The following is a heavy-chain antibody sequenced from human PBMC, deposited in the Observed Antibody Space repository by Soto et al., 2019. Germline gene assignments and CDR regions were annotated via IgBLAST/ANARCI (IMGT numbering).Heavy chain of an antibody. CDR3: ATERGGSSWHLLSIYNWFDP. J-gene: IGHJ5*02. D-gene: IGHD6-13*01. Sequence: SPTLSLTCAISGDSVSSNSAAWNWIRQSPSRGLEWLGRTYYRSKWYNDYAGSVKSRITINPDTSKNQFSLQLNSVTPEDTAVYYCATERGGSSWHLLSIYNWFDPWGQGTLVTVSS. CDR2: TYYRSKWYN. CDR1: GDSVSSNSAA. V-gene: IGHV6-1*01.